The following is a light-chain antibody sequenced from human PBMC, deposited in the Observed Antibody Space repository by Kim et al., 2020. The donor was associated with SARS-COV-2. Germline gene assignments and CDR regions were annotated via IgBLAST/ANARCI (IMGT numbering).Light chain of an antibody. J-gene: IGLJ1*01. CDR1: KVGDKY. V-gene: IGLV3-1*01. CDR2: QDS. Sequence: VSPGQTASITCSGDKVGDKYACWYQQKPGQSAVLVIYQDSKRPSGIPERFSGSNSGNTATLTISGTQAMDEADYYCQAWDSSTEVFGTGTKVTVL. CDR3: QAWDSSTEV.